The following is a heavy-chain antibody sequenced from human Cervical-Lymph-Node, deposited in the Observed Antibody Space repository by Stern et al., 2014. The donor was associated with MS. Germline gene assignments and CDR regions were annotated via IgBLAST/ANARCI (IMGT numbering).Heavy chain of an antibody. CDR1: GASMSTSNYF. D-gene: IGHD6-6*01. J-gene: IGHJ4*02. CDR2: LNHGGKT. V-gene: IGHV4-39*02. CDR3: ARVRSAAPDLPFDF. Sequence: QVQLQESGPGLVKPSETLSLICSVSGASMSTSNYFWGWIRQAPGEGLEWIGNLNHGGKTHYTPSLKSRFTMSLDTSKNVFSLKVTSVTASDTGVYFCARVRSAAPDLPFDFWGPGTLVTVSS.